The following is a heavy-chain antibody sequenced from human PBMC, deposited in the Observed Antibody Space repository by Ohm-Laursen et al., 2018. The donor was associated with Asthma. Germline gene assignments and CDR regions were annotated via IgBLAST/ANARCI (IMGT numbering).Heavy chain of an antibody. CDR2: IWYDGSNK. CDR3: ARSGGDCYDY. Sequence: SLRLSCSASGFTFSSYGMHWVRQAPGKGLEWVAVIWYDGSNKYYADSVKGRLTISRDNSKNTLYLQMNSLRAEDTAVYYCARSGGDCYDYWGQGTLVTVSS. D-gene: IGHD2-21*01. CDR1: GFTFSSYG. V-gene: IGHV3-33*01. J-gene: IGHJ4*02.